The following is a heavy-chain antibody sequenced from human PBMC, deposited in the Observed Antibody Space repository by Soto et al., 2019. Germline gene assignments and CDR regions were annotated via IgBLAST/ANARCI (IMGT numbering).Heavy chain of an antibody. CDR2: MNPNSGNT. Sequence: QVQLVQSGAEVKKPGASVKVSCKASGYTFTSYDINWVRQATGQGLEWMGWMNPNSGNTNYAQKLQGRVTMTTDTSTSTAYMELRSLRSDDTAVYYCARDNCSGGSCYSSSWFDPWGQGTLVTVSS. CDR3: ARDNCSGGSCYSSSWFDP. D-gene: IGHD2-15*01. CDR1: GYTFTSYD. J-gene: IGHJ5*02. V-gene: IGHV1-8*01.